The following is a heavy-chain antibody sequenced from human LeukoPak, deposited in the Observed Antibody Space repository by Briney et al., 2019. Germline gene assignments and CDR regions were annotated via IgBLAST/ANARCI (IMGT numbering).Heavy chain of an antibody. CDR2: IIPIFGTA. CDR3: ARGGFDYGDFRIAFDI. J-gene: IGHJ3*02. Sequence: GASVKVSCKASGGTFSSYAISWVRQAPGQGLEWMGGIIPIFGTANYAQKFQGRVTITADESTSTAYMELSSLRSEDTAVYYCARGGFDYGDFRIAFDIWAKGQWSPSLQ. CDR1: GGTFSSYA. D-gene: IGHD4-17*01. V-gene: IGHV1-69*13.